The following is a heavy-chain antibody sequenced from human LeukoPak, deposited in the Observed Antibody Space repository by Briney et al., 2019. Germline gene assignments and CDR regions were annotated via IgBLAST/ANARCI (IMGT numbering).Heavy chain of an antibody. D-gene: IGHD2-2*01. Sequence: ASVKVSCKASGYTFTSYDINWVRQATGQGLEWMGWMNTNSGNAGHAQKFQGRLTMTRDTSTNTAYMELSSLRSEDTAVYYCARGGDIAVVPAAMVGPWGQGTLVTVSS. J-gene: IGHJ5*02. V-gene: IGHV1-8*01. CDR3: ARGGDIAVVPAAMVGP. CDR2: MNTNSGNA. CDR1: GYTFTSYD.